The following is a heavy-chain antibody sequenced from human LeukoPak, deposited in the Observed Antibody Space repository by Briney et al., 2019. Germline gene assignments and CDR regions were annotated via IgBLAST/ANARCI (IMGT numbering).Heavy chain of an antibody. CDR2: IYHSGST. Sequence: SETLSLTCTVSGYSISSGYYWAWIRQPPGKGLEWIGYIYHSGSTNYNPSLKSRVTISVDTSKNQLSLKLRSVTAADTAVYYCSRHVARYFDWLSPNWFAPWGQGTLVTVSS. CDR3: SRHVARYFDWLSPNWFAP. J-gene: IGHJ5*02. V-gene: IGHV4-38-2*02. D-gene: IGHD3-9*01. CDR1: GYSISSGYY.